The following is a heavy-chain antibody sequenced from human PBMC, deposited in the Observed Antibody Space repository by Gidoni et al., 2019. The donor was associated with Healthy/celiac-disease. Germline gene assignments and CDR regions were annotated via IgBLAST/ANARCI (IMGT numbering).Heavy chain of an antibody. CDR3: ARDQGSSGYYYYGMDV. V-gene: IGHV4-59*01. CDR2: IYYSGST. CDR1: GGSISSYY. D-gene: IGHD3-10*01. J-gene: IGHJ6*02. Sequence: QVQLQESGPGLAKPSETLSLTCTVSGGSISSYYWSWIRQPPGKGLAWIGYIYYSGSTNYHPSRKSRVTISVDTSKNQFSLKLSSVTAADTAVYYCARDQGSSGYYYYGMDVWGQGTTVTVSS.